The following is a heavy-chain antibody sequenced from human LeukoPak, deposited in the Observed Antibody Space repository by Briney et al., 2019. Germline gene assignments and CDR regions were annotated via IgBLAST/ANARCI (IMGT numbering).Heavy chain of an antibody. CDR2: IWSDSTNK. J-gene: IGHJ4*02. Sequence: GGSLRLSCAASRFTFSTYAMHWVRQAPGKGLEWVAVIWSDSTNKYYADSVRGRFTISRDNSKNTLYLQMSSLRAEDTAMYYCARDRLTTVTTFHFDYWGQGTLVTVSS. V-gene: IGHV3-33*08. CDR1: RFTFSTYA. D-gene: IGHD4-17*01. CDR3: ARDRLTTVTTFHFDY.